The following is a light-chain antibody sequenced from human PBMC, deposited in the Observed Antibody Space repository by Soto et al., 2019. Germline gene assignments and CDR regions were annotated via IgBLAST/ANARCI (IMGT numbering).Light chain of an antibody. V-gene: IGKV3-20*01. CDR1: QSVSRNY. CDR2: GGS. CDR3: QQYGSPPYT. Sequence: EIVLTQAPGTLSLSPGIRATLSCRASQSVSRNYLAWYQQKPGQAPRLLIYGGSSGATGIPDRFSGSGSGTDFTLTITTLEPEDFAVSYCQQYGSPPYTVGQRTKVDIK. J-gene: IGKJ2*01.